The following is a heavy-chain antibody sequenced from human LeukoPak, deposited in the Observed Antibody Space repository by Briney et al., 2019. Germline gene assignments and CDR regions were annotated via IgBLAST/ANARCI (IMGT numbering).Heavy chain of an antibody. CDR3: AREVRGSGRDFDH. D-gene: IGHD1-26*01. Sequence: AGGSLRLSCAASGFSFSDFYMSWIRQAPGMGLEWISYIGTRSNPIYYADSVKGRFTISRDDAKNSLYLQMNSLRDEDTAVYFCAREVRGSGRDFDHWGQGILVTVST. V-gene: IGHV3-11*01. CDR1: GFSFSDFY. CDR2: IGTRSNPI. J-gene: IGHJ4*02.